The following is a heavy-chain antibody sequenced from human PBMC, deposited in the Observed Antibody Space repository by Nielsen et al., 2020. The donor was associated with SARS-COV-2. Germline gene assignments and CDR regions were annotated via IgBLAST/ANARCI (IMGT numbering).Heavy chain of an antibody. V-gene: IGHV4-59*01. CDR2: IYYSGST. Sequence: SETLSLTCTVSGGSISSYYWSWIRQPPGKGLEWIGYIYYSGSTNYNPSLKSRVTISVDTSKNQFSLKLSSVTAADTAVYYCASHQDGLGYWGQGTLVTVSS. D-gene: IGHD5-24*01. CDR1: GGSISSYY. CDR3: ASHQDGLGY. J-gene: IGHJ4*02.